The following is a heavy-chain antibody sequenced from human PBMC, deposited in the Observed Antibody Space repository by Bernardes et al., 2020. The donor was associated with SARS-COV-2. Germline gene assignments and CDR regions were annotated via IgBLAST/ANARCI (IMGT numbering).Heavy chain of an antibody. D-gene: IGHD3-16*01. CDR1: GGSVSSGSYY. J-gene: IGHJ5*02. Sequence: SEPLSLTCTVSGGSVSSGSYYWNWIRQPPGKGLEWIGYVYHSGSTNYNPSLNSRLAISLDTSKNQVSLRLISVTAADTAVYYCARDVAGEYSTWGQGTQVTVSS. V-gene: IGHV4-61*01. CDR2: VYHSGST. CDR3: ARDVAGEYST.